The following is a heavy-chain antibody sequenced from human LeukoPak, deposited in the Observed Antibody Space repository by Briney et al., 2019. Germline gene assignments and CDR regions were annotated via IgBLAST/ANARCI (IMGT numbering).Heavy chain of an antibody. CDR1: KFTFSSYA. CDR2: ISGRGGTT. J-gene: IGHJ3*02. CDR3: AKEKSYGGNWYAFDI. Sequence: GGSLRLSCVASKFTFSSYALTWVRQAPGKGLEWVSAISGRGGTTYYADSVKGRFTISRDNFKNTLYLQMNSLRAEDTAVYYCAKEKSYGGNWYAFDIWGQGTMVTVSS. V-gene: IGHV3-23*01. D-gene: IGHD4-23*01.